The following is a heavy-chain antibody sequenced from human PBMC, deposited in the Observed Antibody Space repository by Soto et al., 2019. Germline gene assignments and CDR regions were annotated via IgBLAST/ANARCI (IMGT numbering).Heavy chain of an antibody. D-gene: IGHD3-9*01. J-gene: IGHJ6*03. CDR2: IYYSGST. V-gene: IGHV4-59*01. Sequence: ETLSLTCTVSGGSISSYYWSWIRQPPGKGLEWIGYIYYSGSTNYNPSLKSRVTISVDTSKNQFSLKLSSVTAADTAVYYCARGNYDILTGYYNSDYYYYYMDVWGKGTTVTVSS. CDR1: GGSISSYY. CDR3: ARGNYDILTGYYNSDYYYYYMDV.